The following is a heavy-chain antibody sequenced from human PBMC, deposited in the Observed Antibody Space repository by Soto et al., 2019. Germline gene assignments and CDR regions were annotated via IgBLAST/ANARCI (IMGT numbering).Heavy chain of an antibody. Sequence: PGGSLRLSCAASGFTVSSNYMSWVRQVPGKGLEWVSVIYSGGSTYYADSVKGRFTISRDNSKNTLYLQMNSLRAEDTVVYYCARPLGRYYYYGMDVWGQGTTVTVSS. CDR3: ARPLGRYYYYGMDV. CDR1: GFTVSSNY. J-gene: IGHJ6*02. V-gene: IGHV3-66*04. CDR2: IYSGGST.